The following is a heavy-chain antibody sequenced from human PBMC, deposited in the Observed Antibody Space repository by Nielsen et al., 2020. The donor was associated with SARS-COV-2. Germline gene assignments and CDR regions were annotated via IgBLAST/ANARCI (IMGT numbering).Heavy chain of an antibody. Sequence: GGSLRLSCAASGFTFSSYAMSWVRHAPGKGLEWVSAISGSGGSTYYADSVKGRFTISRDNSKNTLYLQMNSLRAEDTAVYYCARGYYDILTGYSYYYMDVWGKGTTVTVSS. CDR3: ARGYYDILTGYSYYYMDV. CDR2: ISGSGGST. D-gene: IGHD3-9*01. J-gene: IGHJ6*03. CDR1: GFTFSSYA. V-gene: IGHV3-23*01.